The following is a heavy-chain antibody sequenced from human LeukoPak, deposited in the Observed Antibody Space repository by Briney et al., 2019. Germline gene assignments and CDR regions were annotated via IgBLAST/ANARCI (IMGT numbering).Heavy chain of an antibody. J-gene: IGHJ4*02. CDR2: IYYSGST. V-gene: IGHV4-39*01. CDR3: ARGNYDFWSGYYMIRGDYFDY. D-gene: IGHD3-3*01. Sequence: SETLSLTCTVSGGSISSSSYYWGWIRQPPGKGLEWIGSIYYSGSTYYNLSLKSRVTISVDTSKNQFSLKLSSVTAADTAVYYCARGNYDFWSGYYMIRGDYFDYWGQGTLVTVSS. CDR1: GGSISSSSYY.